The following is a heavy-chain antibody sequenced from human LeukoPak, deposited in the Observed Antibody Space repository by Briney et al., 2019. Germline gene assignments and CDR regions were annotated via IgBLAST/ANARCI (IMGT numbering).Heavy chain of an antibody. CDR3: ARRYCGSTTCPNFDY. D-gene: IGHD2-2*01. J-gene: IGHJ4*02. V-gene: IGHV3-48*02. CDR2: ISSSSSII. Sequence: GGSLRLSCAASGFTFSSYSMNWVRPAPGKGRAWLSYISSSSSIIYYADSVKSRFTISRDNAKNSVFLQMNSLRDEDTAVYYCARRYCGSTTCPNFDYWGQGILVTVSS. CDR1: GFTFSSYS.